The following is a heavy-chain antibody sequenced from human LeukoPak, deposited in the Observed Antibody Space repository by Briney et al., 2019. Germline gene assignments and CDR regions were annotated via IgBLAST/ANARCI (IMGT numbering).Heavy chain of an antibody. Sequence: ASVKVSCKASGFTFTSSAVQWVRQARGQRLERIGWIVVGSGNTNYAQKFQERVTITRDMSTSTAYMELSSLRSEDTAVYYCAAETTLIYYYYGMDVWGQGTTVTVSS. V-gene: IGHV1-58*01. D-gene: IGHD1-7*01. J-gene: IGHJ6*02. CDR1: GFTFTSSA. CDR2: IVVGSGNT. CDR3: AAETTLIYYYYGMDV.